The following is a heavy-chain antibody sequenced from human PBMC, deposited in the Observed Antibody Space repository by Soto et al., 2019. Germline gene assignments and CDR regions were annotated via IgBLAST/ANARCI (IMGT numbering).Heavy chain of an antibody. CDR1: GGSISSSSYY. D-gene: IGHD3-22*01. Sequence: SETLSLTCTVSGGSISSSSYYWGWIRQPPGKGLEWIGSIYYSGSTYYNPSLKSRVTISVDTSKNQFSLKLSSVTAADTAVYYCAGRQADITMIVVVITDFDYWGQGTLVTVSS. V-gene: IGHV4-39*01. CDR3: AGRQADITMIVVVITDFDY. J-gene: IGHJ4*02. CDR2: IYYSGST.